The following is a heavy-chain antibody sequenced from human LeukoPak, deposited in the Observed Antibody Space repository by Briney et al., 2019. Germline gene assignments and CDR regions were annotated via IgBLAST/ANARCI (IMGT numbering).Heavy chain of an antibody. CDR2: ISYDGSNK. D-gene: IGHD6-13*01. J-gene: IGHJ4*02. CDR3: AKDRGSSWYYFDY. CDR1: GFTFSSYA. Sequence: GGSLRLSCAASGFTFSSYAMHWVRQAPGKGLEWVAVISYDGSNKYYADSAKGRFTISRDNSKNTLYLQMNSLRAEDTAVYYCAKDRGSSWYYFDYWGQGTLVTVSS. V-gene: IGHV3-30*04.